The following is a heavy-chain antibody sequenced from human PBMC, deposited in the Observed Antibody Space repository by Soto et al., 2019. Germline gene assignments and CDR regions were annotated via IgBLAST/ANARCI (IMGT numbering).Heavy chain of an antibody. V-gene: IGHV3-30*18. CDR3: AKDWGISAAGYFDY. Sequence: QVQLVESGGGVVQPGRSLRLSFAASGFTFSSYGMHWVRQAPGKGLEWVAVISYDGSNKYYADSVKGRFTISRDNSKNTLYLQMHSLRAEDTAVYYCAKDWGISAAGYFDYWGQGTLVTVSS. CDR1: GFTFSSYG. J-gene: IGHJ4*02. D-gene: IGHD6-13*01. CDR2: ISYDGSNK.